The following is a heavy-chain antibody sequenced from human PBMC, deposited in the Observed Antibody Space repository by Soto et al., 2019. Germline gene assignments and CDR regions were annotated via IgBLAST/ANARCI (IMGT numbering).Heavy chain of an antibody. V-gene: IGHV1-69*02. CDR2: IIPILGIA. J-gene: IGHJ5*02. Sequence: GASVKVSCKASGGTFSSYTISWVRQAPGQGLEWMGRIIPILGIANYAQKFQGRVTISVDKSKNQFSLKLSSVTAADTAVYYCARAYGDSPLGFDPWGQGTLVTVSS. D-gene: IGHD4-17*01. CDR3: ARAYGDSPLGFDP. CDR1: GGTFSSYT.